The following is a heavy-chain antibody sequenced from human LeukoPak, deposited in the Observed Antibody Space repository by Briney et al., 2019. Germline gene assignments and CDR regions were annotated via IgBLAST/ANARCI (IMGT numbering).Heavy chain of an antibody. D-gene: IGHD3/OR15-3a*01. CDR1: GFTFSSYG. CDR2: IRYDGSNK. J-gene: IGHJ4*02. Sequence: GGSLRLSCAASGFTFSSYGMHWVRQAPGKGLEWVAFIRYDGSNKYYADSVKGRFTISRDNSKNTLFLQMNSLKTEDTAVYFCARSPERLGQGYLDSWGQGTLVTVSS. CDR3: ARSPERLGQGYLDS. V-gene: IGHV3-30*02.